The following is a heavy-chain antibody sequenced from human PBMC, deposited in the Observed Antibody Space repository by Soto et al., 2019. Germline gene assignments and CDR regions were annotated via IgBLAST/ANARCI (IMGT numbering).Heavy chain of an antibody. Sequence: PSETLSLTCCVSGDSISSFTYYWGWIRQPPGKGLEWIGTVYYNESTYCNPSLKSRVTITVNTAKNQFSLNLRSVSAADTAMYLRARREAYYGSTGGFAAWPPGTTVAVSS. D-gene: IGHD3-10*01. CDR3: ARREAYYGSTGGFAA. J-gene: IGHJ5*02. CDR1: GDSISSFTYY. V-gene: IGHV4-39*01. CDR2: VYYNEST.